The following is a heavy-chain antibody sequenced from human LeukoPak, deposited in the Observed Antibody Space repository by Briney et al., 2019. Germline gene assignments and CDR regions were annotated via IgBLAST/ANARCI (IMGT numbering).Heavy chain of an antibody. J-gene: IGHJ4*02. D-gene: IGHD3-10*01. V-gene: IGHV1-8*01. Sequence: GASVKVSCKASGYTFTSYDINWVRQATGQGLEWMGWMNPNSGNTGYAQKFQGRVTMARNTSISTAYMELSSLRSEDTAVYYCARVNSGSYWDELDYWGQGTLVTVSS. CDR1: GYTFTSYD. CDR2: MNPNSGNT. CDR3: ARVNSGSYWDELDY.